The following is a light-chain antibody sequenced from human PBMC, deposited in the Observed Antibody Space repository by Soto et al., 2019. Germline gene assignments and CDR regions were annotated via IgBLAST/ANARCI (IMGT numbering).Light chain of an antibody. Sequence: EIVLTQSPATLSLSPGERATLSCMASQSVSSYLAWYQQKPGQAPRLLIYDASNRATGIPARFSGSGSGTDFTLTISSLEPEDFAVYYCHQRSNWPRTFGQGTKV. CDR3: HQRSNWPRT. J-gene: IGKJ1*01. CDR2: DAS. CDR1: QSVSSY. V-gene: IGKV3-11*01.